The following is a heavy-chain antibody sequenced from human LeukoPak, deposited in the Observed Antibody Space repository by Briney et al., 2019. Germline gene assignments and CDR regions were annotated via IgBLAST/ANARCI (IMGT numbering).Heavy chain of an antibody. CDR3: AKDGVQLWAFDYYYYMDV. V-gene: IGHV3-30*18. Sequence: TGGSLRLSCAASGFTFSSYGMHWVRQAPGKGLEWVAVISYDGSNKYYADSVKGRFTISRDNSKNTLYLQMNSLRAEDTAVYYCAKDGVQLWAFDYYYYMDVWGKGTTVTVSS. CDR1: GFTFSSYG. J-gene: IGHJ6*03. D-gene: IGHD5-18*01. CDR2: ISYDGSNK.